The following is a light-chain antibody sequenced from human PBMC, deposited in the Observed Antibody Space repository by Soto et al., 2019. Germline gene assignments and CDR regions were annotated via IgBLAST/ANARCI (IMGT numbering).Light chain of an antibody. CDR3: ISYTTLSNRV. CDR1: RSDIGSYNY. Sequence: QSVLTQPASVSGSPGQSITISCSGTRSDIGSYNYVAWYQQFPGKTPKILIYGVSNRPSGVSSRFSGSKSGNTASLTISGLQAEDEADYYCISYTTLSNRVFGTGTKVTVL. V-gene: IGLV2-14*01. CDR2: GVS. J-gene: IGLJ1*01.